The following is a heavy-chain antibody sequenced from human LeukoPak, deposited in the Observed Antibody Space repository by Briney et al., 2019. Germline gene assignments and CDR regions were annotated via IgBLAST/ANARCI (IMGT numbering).Heavy chain of an antibody. J-gene: IGHJ4*02. V-gene: IGHV3-23*01. D-gene: IGHD3-10*01. Sequence: GGSLRLSCAASGFTFSSYALSWVRQAPGKGLEWVSLISISGANTYYADSVKGRFTISRDNSKGTLYLQMNSLRAEDTAVYYCAEVDYFGSESLKYFFDYWGQGTLVTVSS. CDR2: ISISGANT. CDR1: GFTFSSYA. CDR3: AEVDYFGSESLKYFFDY.